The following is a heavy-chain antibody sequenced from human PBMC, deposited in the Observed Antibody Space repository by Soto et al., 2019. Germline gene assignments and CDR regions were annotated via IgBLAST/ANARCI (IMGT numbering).Heavy chain of an antibody. CDR1: GFTFSGYW. CDR2: INTDGTST. CDR3: VRGSIFQAGVYGY. D-gene: IGHD3-3*02. J-gene: IGHJ4*02. V-gene: IGHV3-74*01. Sequence: EVQLVESGGGLVQPGGSLRLSCAASGFTFSGYWMHWVRQVPGKGLVWVSRINTDGTSTAYADSVKGRFAISRDNAENTLYLQMSSLRAEDTAVYYCVRGSIFQAGVYGYWGLGTLVTVST.